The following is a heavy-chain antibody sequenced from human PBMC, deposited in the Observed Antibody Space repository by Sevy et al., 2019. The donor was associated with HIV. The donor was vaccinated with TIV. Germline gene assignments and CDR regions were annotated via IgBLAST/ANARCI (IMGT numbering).Heavy chain of an antibody. Sequence: GGSLRLSCAASRFTVNNNYMTWVRQAPGKGLEGISIIYSDGTTYYADSVKDRFNISRDNSKNMLYLQMNNLRVEDTAVYYCARGKTGYGYALSYWGQGTLVTVS. V-gene: IGHV3-66*01. CDR3: ARGKTGYGYALSY. J-gene: IGHJ4*02. D-gene: IGHD5-18*01. CDR2: IYSDGTT. CDR1: RFTVNNNY.